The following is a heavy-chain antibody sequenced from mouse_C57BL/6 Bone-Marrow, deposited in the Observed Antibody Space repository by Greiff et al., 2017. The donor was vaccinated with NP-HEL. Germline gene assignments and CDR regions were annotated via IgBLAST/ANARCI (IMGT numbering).Heavy chain of an antibody. V-gene: IGHV14-4*01. D-gene: IGHD2-12*01. CDR1: GFNIKDDY. J-gene: IGHJ3*01. CDR3: TTVICYPWFAY. Sequence: VQLQQSGAELVRPGASVKLSCTASGFNIKDDYMHWVKQRPEQGLEWIGWIDPENGDTEYASKFQGKATITADTSSNTAYLQISSLTSEDTAVYYCTTVICYPWFAYWGQGTLVTVSA. CDR2: IDPENGDT.